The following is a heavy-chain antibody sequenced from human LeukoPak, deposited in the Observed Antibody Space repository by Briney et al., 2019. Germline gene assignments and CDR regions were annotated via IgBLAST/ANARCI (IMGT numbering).Heavy chain of an antibody. D-gene: IGHD6-19*01. J-gene: IGHJ3*02. V-gene: IGHV4-39*01. Sequence: SETLSLTCSVSGGSISSSSQYWVWIRQTPGKGLEWIGSLYYAGSTYNNPSLDSRVTISIDTSKNQFSLRLTSVTAADTAVYFRARPFYSSGWYGAFDIWGPGTMVTVSS. CDR3: ARPFYSSGWYGAFDI. CDR1: GGSISSSSQY. CDR2: LYYAGST.